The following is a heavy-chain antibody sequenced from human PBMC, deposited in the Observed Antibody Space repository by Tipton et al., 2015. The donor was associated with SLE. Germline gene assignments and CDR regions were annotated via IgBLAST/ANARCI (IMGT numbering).Heavy chain of an antibody. Sequence: TLSLTCTVSGGSISFYYWSWIRQPAGKGLEWIGRIYSSGNTNYNPSLESRVTMSVDTSKNQFSLKLSSVTAADTAVYYCARVAPAEVFDSWGQGTLVTVSS. CDR3: ARVAPAEVFDS. J-gene: IGHJ4*02. D-gene: IGHD2-2*01. CDR1: GGSISFYY. CDR2: IYSSGNT. V-gene: IGHV4-4*07.